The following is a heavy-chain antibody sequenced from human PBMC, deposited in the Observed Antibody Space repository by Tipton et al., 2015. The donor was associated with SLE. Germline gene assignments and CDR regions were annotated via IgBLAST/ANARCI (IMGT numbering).Heavy chain of an antibody. V-gene: IGHV4-4*02. J-gene: IGHJ3*02. CDR3: ARDSPGDFDWFDAFDI. CDR2: IYHSGST. D-gene: IGHD3-9*01. Sequence: TLSLTCAVSGGSISSSTWWSWIRQTPGKGLEWIGEIYHSGSTNYNPSLKSRVTISVDTSKNQFSLKLSSVTAADTAVYYCARDSPGDFDWFDAFDIWGQGTMVTVSS. CDR1: GGSISSSTW.